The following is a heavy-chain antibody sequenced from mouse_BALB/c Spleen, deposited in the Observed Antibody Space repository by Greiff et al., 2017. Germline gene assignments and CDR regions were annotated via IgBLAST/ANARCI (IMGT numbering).Heavy chain of an antibody. V-gene: IGHV3-6*02. D-gene: IGHD2-1*01. Sequence: EVQLQQSGPGLVKPSQSLSLTCSVTGYSITSGYYWNWIRQFPGNKLEWMGYISYDGSNNYNPSLKNRISITRDTSKNQFFLKLNSVTTEDTATYYCARENYGNPNYFDYWGQGNTLTVTA. CDR3: ARENYGNPNYFDY. CDR2: ISYDGSN. CDR1: GYSITSGYY. J-gene: IGHJ2*01.